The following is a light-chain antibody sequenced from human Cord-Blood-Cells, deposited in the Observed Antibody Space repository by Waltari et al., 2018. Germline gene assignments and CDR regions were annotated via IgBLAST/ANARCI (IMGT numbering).Light chain of an antibody. CDR1: QSFSSY. V-gene: IGKV1-39*01. Sequence: DIQMTKSPSSLSALVGYRVTITCRASQSFSSYLNWYQKKPGKAPKLLIYAASSLQSGVPSRFSGSGSGTDFTLTISSLQPEDFATYYCQQSYSTPQTFGQGTKVEIK. J-gene: IGKJ1*01. CDR2: AAS. CDR3: QQSYSTPQT.